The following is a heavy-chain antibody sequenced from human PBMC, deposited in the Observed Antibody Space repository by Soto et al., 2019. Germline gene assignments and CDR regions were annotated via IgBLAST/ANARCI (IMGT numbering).Heavy chain of an antibody. CDR2: ISPTNDNS. CDR3: SREGRNTVTSDD. CDR1: GYDFINYA. V-gene: IGHV1-18*01. D-gene: IGHD2-21*02. Sequence: QAQMVQSGAEVKKPGTSVKVSCKASGYDFINYAVTWVRQTPGQGLEWMGWISPTNDNSYSAQKFQDRVTMSRETASNTAFMELRRLTSGDNAVYYCSREGRNTVTSDDWGQGTLVTVSS. J-gene: IGHJ4*02.